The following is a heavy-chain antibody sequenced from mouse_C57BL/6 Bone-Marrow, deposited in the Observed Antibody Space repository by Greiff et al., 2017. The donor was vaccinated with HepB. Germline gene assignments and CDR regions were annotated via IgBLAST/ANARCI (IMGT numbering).Heavy chain of an antibody. CDR2: IYPGDGDT. J-gene: IGHJ1*03. CDR1: GYAFSSYW. V-gene: IGHV1-80*01. CDR3: ARGGYYSNYVYFDV. Sequence: QVQLQQSGAELVKPGASVKISCKASGYAFSSYWMNWVKQRPGKGLEWIGQIYPGDGDTNYHGKFKGKATLTADKSSSTAYMQLSSLTSEDSAVYFCARGGYYSNYVYFDVWGTGTTVTVSS. D-gene: IGHD2-5*01.